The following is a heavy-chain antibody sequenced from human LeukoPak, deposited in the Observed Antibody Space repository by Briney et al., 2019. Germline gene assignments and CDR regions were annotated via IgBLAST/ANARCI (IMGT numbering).Heavy chain of an antibody. CDR2: ISGSGGSST. V-gene: IGHV3-23*01. J-gene: IGHJ4*02. D-gene: IGHD6-19*01. CDR1: GFTFSSYA. CDR3: ARERAPYSSGEYYFDY. Sequence: GGSLRLSCAASGFTFSSYAMSWVRQAPGKGLEWVSAISGSGGSSTYYADSVKGRFTISRDNSKNTLYLQMNSLRAEDTAVYYCARERAPYSSGEYYFDYWGQGTLVTVSS.